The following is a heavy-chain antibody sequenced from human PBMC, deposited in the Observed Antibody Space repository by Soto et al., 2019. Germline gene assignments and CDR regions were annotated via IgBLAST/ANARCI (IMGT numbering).Heavy chain of an antibody. CDR2: ISGSTSGT. Sequence: EVQLLESGGGLVQPGGSLRLSCAASGFAFSSYAMSWVRQAPGKGLEWVSSISGSTSGTYYADAVKGRFTISRDNSNNTLDLQMNSMRAEDTAVYYGAKDRGVIDPFDYWGQGALVTVSS. CDR1: GFAFSSYA. V-gene: IGHV3-23*01. J-gene: IGHJ4*02. CDR3: AKDRGVIDPFDY. D-gene: IGHD3-16*02.